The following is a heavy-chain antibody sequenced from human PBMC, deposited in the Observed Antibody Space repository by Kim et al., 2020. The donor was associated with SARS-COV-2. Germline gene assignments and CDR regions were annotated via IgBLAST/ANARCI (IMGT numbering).Heavy chain of an antibody. CDR3: TRDRRAGSWGMDF. J-gene: IGHJ1*01. Sequence: GGSLRLSCAASGFTFSSYWMTWARQAPGKGLVWVSQINSDGSDTNYADSVKGRFTVSRDNAKNTLYLQMSSLRVDDTALYYCTRDRRAGSWGMDFWGRGTLVTVSS. D-gene: IGHD6-19*01. CDR1: GFTFSSYW. V-gene: IGHV3-74*01. CDR2: INSDGSDT.